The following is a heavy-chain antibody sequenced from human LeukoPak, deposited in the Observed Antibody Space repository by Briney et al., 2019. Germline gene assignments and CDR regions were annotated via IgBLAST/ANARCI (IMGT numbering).Heavy chain of an antibody. V-gene: IGHV4-4*07. CDR1: GGSISSYY. CDR2: IYTSGST. D-gene: IGHD4-17*01. J-gene: IGHJ4*02. CDR3: ARDGETTVTTGYDY. Sequence: SETLSLTCTVSGGSISSYYWSWIRQPAGKGLEWIGRIYTSGSTNYNPSLKSRVTMSVYPSKNQFSLKLSSVTAADTAVYYCARDGETTVTTGYDYWGQGTLVTVSS.